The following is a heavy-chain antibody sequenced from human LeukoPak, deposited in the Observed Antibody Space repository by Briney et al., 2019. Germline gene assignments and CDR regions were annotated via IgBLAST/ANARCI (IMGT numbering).Heavy chain of an antibody. V-gene: IGHV3-9*01. CDR3: AKGVLRYSSDAFDI. Sequence: GRSLRLSCAASGFTFDDYAMHWVRQAPGKGLEWVSGISWNSGSIGYADSVKGRFTISRDNAKNSLYLQMNSLRAEDTALYYCAKGVLRYSSDAFDIWGQGTMVTVSS. CDR2: ISWNSGSI. CDR1: GFTFDDYA. D-gene: IGHD3-9*01. J-gene: IGHJ3*02.